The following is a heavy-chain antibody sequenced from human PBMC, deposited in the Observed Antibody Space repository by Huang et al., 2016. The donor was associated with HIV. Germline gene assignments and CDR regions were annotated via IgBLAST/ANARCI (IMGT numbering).Heavy chain of an antibody. Sequence: QLQLQQSGPGLVKPSETLSLTCSVSGGSISSSGYYWEWIRQPPGKGLACVGSIFYTGTVYYNQSLKSRATISIDTSENRFSLNLTSVTAADTALYFCARHRTSSYIDSWCRGSLVTVSS. D-gene: IGHD3-10*01. CDR1: GGSISSSGYY. V-gene: IGHV4-39*01. CDR3: ARHRTSSYIDS. CDR2: IFYTGTV. J-gene: IGHJ4*02.